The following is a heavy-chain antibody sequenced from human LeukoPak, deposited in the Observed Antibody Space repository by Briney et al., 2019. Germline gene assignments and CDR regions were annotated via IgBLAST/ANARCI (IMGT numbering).Heavy chain of an antibody. J-gene: IGHJ6*02. D-gene: IGHD6-19*01. CDR3: AKDTGSGYYYYYGMDV. CDR2: ISWNSGSI. Sequence: GGSLRLSCAASGFTFDDYAMHWVRQAPRKGLEWVSGISWNSGSIGYADSVKGRFTISRDNAKNSLYLQMNSLRAEDTALYYCAKDTGSGYYYYYGMDVWGQGTTVTVSS. CDR1: GFTFDDYA. V-gene: IGHV3-9*01.